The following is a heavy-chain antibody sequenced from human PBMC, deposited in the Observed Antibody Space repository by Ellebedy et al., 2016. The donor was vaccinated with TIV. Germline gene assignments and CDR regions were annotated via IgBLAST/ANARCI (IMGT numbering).Heavy chain of an antibody. CDR1: GFTFSSYT. CDR2: ISTSSSYI. CDR3: ARKVPAPTTVPPNWYFDL. D-gene: IGHD4-17*01. V-gene: IGHV3-21*01. J-gene: IGHJ2*01. Sequence: LGGSLRLSCAASGFTFSSYTLNWVRQAPGKGLEWVSSISTSSSYIYYADSVKGRFTISRDNAKNSLFLQMTSLRAEDTAVYYCARKVPAPTTVPPNWYFDLWGRGTLVTVSS.